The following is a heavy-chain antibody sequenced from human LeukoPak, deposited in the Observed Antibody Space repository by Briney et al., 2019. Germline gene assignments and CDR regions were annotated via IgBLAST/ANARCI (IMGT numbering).Heavy chain of an antibody. J-gene: IGHJ6*02. Sequence: TLSLTCTVSGGSISSGGYYWSWIRQHPGKGLEWIGYIYYSGSTYYNPSLKSRVTISVDTSKNQFSLKLSSVTAADTVVYYCARDFSGDSHYYYGMDVWGQGTTVTVSS. V-gene: IGHV4-31*03. CDR2: IYYSGST. CDR3: ARDFSGDSHYYYGMDV. CDR1: GGSISSGGYY. D-gene: IGHD4-17*01.